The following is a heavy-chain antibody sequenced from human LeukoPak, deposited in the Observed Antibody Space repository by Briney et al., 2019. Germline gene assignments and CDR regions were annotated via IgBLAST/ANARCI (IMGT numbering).Heavy chain of an antibody. V-gene: IGHV3-23*01. CDR2: ISYDGNNA. CDR3: ARDIQLST. D-gene: IGHD5-24*01. Sequence: SGGSLRLSCVASGFTFRGSAMSWVRRAPGKGLDWVSLISYDGNNAYYADSVRGRFTISRDNSKDTLYLEMNSLRAEDTAIYYCARDIQLSTWGLGTMVTVSS. J-gene: IGHJ3*01. CDR1: GFTFRGSA.